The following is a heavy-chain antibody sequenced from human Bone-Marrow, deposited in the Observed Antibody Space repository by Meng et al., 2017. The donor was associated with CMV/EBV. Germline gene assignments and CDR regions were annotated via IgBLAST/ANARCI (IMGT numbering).Heavy chain of an antibody. D-gene: IGHD2-2*01. J-gene: IGHJ5*02. CDR2: IVVGSGNT. CDR3: AADPIVVVPAAPREGWFDL. V-gene: IGHV1-58*02. Sequence: SVKVSCKASGYTFTGYYMQWVRQARGQRLEWIGWIVVGSGNTNYAQKFQERVTITRDMSTSTAYMELSSLRSEDTAVYYCAADPIVVVPAAPREGWFDLWGQGTLVTVSS. CDR1: GYTFTGYY.